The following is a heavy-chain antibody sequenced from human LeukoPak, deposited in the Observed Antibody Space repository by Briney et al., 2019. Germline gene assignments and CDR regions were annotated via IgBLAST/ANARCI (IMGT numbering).Heavy chain of an antibody. V-gene: IGHV5-51*01. J-gene: IGHJ3*02. CDR3: ARLRGVRISSSPGAFDI. CDR2: IYPGDSDT. CDR1: GYSFTSYW. Sequence: GESLKISCKGSGYSFTSYWIGWVRQMPGKGLEWMGIIYPGDSDTRYSPSFQGQVTISADKSISTAYLQWSSLKASDTAMYYCARLRGVRISSSPGAFDIWGQGTMVTVSS. D-gene: IGHD6-13*01.